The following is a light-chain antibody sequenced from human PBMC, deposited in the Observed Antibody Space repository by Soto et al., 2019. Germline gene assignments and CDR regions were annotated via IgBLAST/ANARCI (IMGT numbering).Light chain of an antibody. CDR2: GAS. Sequence: EIVMTQSPATLSVSPGERATLSCRASQSVSSNLAWYQQKPGQAPRLLIYGASTRATGIPARFSGSGSGTEFTLTISSLQSEDFAVYYCQQYNNWPRTFGQGKKLEIK. J-gene: IGKJ2*01. V-gene: IGKV3-15*01. CDR3: QQYNNWPRT. CDR1: QSVSSN.